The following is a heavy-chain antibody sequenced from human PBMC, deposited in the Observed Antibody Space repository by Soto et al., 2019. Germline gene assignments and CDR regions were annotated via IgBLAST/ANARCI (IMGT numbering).Heavy chain of an antibody. CDR2: ITQDGSEK. V-gene: IGHV3-7*01. J-gene: IGHJ2*01. CDR3: ARWFPLTGENWYFDL. D-gene: IGHD3-10*01. CDR1: GFTFSNYW. Sequence: EVQLVESGGGLVQPGGSLRLSCAASGFTFSNYWMSWVRQAPGKGLEWVANITQDGSEKYSVDSVKGRFTISRDNAKKSLYLQMNSLRADDTAVYYGARWFPLTGENWYFDLWGRGTLVTVSS.